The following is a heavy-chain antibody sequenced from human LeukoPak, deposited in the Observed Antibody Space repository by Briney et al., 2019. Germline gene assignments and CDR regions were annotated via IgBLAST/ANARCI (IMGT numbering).Heavy chain of an antibody. CDR2: IYYSGST. D-gene: IGHD2-2*01. CDR1: GGSISSSSYY. V-gene: IGHV4-39*01. CDR3: ARRRVLYCSSTSCYADAFDI. J-gene: IGHJ3*02. Sequence: PSETLSLTCTVSGGSISSSSYYWGWIRQPPGKGREWIGTIYYSGSTYYNPSLKSRVTISVDTSRNQFSLKLSSVTAADTAVYYCARRRVLYCSSTSCYADAFDIWGQGTMVTVSS.